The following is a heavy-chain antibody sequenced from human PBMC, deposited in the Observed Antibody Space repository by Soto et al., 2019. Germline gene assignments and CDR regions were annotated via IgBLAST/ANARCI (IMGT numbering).Heavy chain of an antibody. D-gene: IGHD2-8*02. J-gene: IGHJ6*02. V-gene: IGHV1-69*06. CDR3: ARSDFPDGVCYTFADYYYDGMDF. Sequence: QVHLVQSGAEVKKPGAAVKVSCKASGGAFSSYAISWVRQAPGQGHEWMGGIIPILGTANYAQKLQGRVTITADKSTTTADMELSRLTAEDTAVYYRARSDFPDGVCYTFADYYYDGMDFCGQGTTVTVSS. CDR1: GGAFSSYA. CDR2: IIPILGTA.